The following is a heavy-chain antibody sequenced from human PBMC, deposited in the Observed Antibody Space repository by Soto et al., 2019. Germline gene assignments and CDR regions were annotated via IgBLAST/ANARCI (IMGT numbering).Heavy chain of an antibody. Sequence: PGGSLRLSCAASGFTFSSYGMHWVRQAPGKGLEWVAVISYDGSNKYYADSVKGRFTISRDNSKNTLYLQMNSLRAEDTAVYYCAKDPPYGDHTRLFQHWGQGTLVTVS. CDR3: AKDPPYGDHTRLFQH. CDR2: ISYDGSNK. V-gene: IGHV3-30*18. CDR1: GFTFSSYG. D-gene: IGHD4-17*01. J-gene: IGHJ1*01.